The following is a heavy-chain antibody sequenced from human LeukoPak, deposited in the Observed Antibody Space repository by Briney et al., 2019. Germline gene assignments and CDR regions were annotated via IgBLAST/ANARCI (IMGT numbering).Heavy chain of an antibody. V-gene: IGHV3-23*01. J-gene: IGHJ4*02. CDR1: GFTFCKYA. Sequence: GGTLSLSSAVSGFTFCKYAMSWVRRAPGKGLEWGSGISGSGGYTYYADSVKGRFTISRDNSKNTLYLQMDSLRTEDTAVYYCAKVTSSSWGYFDYWGQGTLVTVSS. CDR3: AKVTSSSWGYFDY. D-gene: IGHD6-13*01. CDR2: ISGSGGYT.